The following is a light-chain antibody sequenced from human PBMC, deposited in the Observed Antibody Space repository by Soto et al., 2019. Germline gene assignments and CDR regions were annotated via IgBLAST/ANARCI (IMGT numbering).Light chain of an antibody. CDR3: GTWDSSLSAVV. V-gene: IGLV2-8*01. CDR2: EVS. CDR1: SSDLGGYNY. Sequence: QSALTQPPSASGSPGQSVTISCTGTSSDLGGYNYVSWYQQHPGKAPKLMIYEVSLRPSGVPDRFSGSKSGNTASLTVSGLQAEDEADYFCGTWDSSLSAVVFGGGTKVTVL. J-gene: IGLJ2*01.